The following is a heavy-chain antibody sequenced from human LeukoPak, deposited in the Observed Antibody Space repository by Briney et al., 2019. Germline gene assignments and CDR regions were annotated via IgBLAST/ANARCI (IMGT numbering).Heavy chain of an antibody. CDR1: GFTFSSYW. CDR3: ARDLTDCSSTSCYRYYYYYMDV. V-gene: IGHV3-7*01. J-gene: IGHJ6*03. Sequence: PGGSLRLSCAASGFTFSSYWMSWVRQAPGKGLEWVANIKQDGSEKYYVDSVKGRFTISRDNAKNSLYLQMNSLRAEDTAVYYCARDLTDCSSTSCYRYYYYYMDVWGKGTTVTVSS. CDR2: IKQDGSEK. D-gene: IGHD2-2*02.